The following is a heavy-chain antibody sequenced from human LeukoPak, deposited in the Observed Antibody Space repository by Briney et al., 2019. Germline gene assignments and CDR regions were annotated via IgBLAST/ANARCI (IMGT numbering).Heavy chain of an antibody. D-gene: IGHD5-18*01. CDR2: IHSSGST. J-gene: IGHJ3*02. Sequence: SETLSLTCTVSGGSISSSAYHWGWIRQPPGKGLEWIGSIHSSGSTYYNPSLKSRVTISVRTSKNQFSLKLSSVTAADTAVYYCASSVMDTAMVIRLGAFDIWGQGTMVTVSS. V-gene: IGHV4-39*01. CDR1: GGSISSSAYH. CDR3: ASSVMDTAMVIRLGAFDI.